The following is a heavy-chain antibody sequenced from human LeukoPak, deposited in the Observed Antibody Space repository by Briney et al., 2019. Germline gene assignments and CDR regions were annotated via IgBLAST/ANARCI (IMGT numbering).Heavy chain of an antibody. D-gene: IGHD3-10*02. CDR3: ARDMFQTTSGAYYYYGMDV. J-gene: IGHJ6*02. Sequence: SETLSLTCTVSGGSISSYYWSWIRQPAGKGLEWIGRIYTSGSTNYNPSLKSRVTMSVDTSKNQFSLKLSSVTAVDTAVYYCARDMFQTTSGAYYYYGMDVWGQGTTVTVSS. CDR2: IYTSGST. CDR1: GGSISSYY. V-gene: IGHV4-4*07.